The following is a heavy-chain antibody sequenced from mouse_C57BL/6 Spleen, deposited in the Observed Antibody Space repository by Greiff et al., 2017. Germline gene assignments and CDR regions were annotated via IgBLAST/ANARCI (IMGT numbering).Heavy chain of an antibody. Sequence: QVQLQQPGAELVKPGASVKISCKASGYTFTSYWITWVKQRPGQGLEWIGDIYPGSGSTNYNEKFKSKATLTVDTSSSTAYMQLSSLTSEDSAVYYCARWDDYDGAWFAYWGQGTLVTVSA. J-gene: IGHJ3*01. CDR3: ARWDDYDGAWFAY. CDR2: IYPGSGST. D-gene: IGHD2-4*01. V-gene: IGHV1-55*01. CDR1: GYTFTSYW.